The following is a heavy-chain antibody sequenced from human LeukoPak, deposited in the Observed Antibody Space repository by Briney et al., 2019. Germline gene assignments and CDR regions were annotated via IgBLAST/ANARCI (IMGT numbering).Heavy chain of an antibody. CDR1: GFTVSSNY. J-gene: IGHJ4*02. Sequence: PGGSLRLSCAASGFTVSSNYMSWVRQAPGKGLEWVSVIYSGGSTYYADSVKGRFTISRDNSKNTLYLQMNSLRAEDTAVYYCAGLRITIFGVVHYWGQGTLVTVSS. CDR2: IYSGGST. D-gene: IGHD3-3*01. V-gene: IGHV3-53*01. CDR3: AGLRITIFGVVHY.